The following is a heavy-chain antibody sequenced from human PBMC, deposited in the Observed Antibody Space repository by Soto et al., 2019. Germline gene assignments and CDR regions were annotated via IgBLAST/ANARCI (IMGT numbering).Heavy chain of an antibody. J-gene: IGHJ3*02. Sequence: EVQLLESGGGLVQPGGSLRLSCAASGFTFSSYAMSWVRQAPGKGLEWVSAISGSGGSTYYADSVKGRFTISRDNSKNTLYLKMNSLRAEDTAVYYCAKYRTIFGVVIDDAFDIWGQGTMVTVSS. V-gene: IGHV3-23*01. CDR1: GFTFSSYA. CDR3: AKYRTIFGVVIDDAFDI. D-gene: IGHD3-3*01. CDR2: ISGSGGST.